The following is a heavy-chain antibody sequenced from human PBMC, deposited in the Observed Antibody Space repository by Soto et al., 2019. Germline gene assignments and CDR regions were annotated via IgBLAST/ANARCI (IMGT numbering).Heavy chain of an antibody. V-gene: IGHV4-61*01. CDR3: ARDGEWELLSTQTPHYFDY. CDR2: IYYGGST. D-gene: IGHD1-26*01. CDR1: GGSVSSGSYY. Sequence: ETLSLTCTVSGGSVSSGSYYWSWIRQPPGKGLEWIGYIYYGGSTNYNPSLKSRVTISVDTSKNQFSLRAEDTAVYYCARDGEWELLSTQTPHYFDYWGQGTLVTVSS. J-gene: IGHJ4*02.